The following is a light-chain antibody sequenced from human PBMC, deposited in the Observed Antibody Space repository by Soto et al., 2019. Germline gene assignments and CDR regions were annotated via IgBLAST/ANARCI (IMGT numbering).Light chain of an antibody. Sequence: QSALTQPASVSGSPGQSITISCTGTSSDVCGYNYVSWYQQYPGKVPKLMIYDVSNRPSGISNRFSGSKSGNTASLTISGLQTEDEADYYCSSYGRSDSRVFGTGTKVTVL. CDR2: DVS. J-gene: IGLJ1*01. CDR1: SSDVCGYNY. CDR3: SSYGRSDSRV. V-gene: IGLV2-14*01.